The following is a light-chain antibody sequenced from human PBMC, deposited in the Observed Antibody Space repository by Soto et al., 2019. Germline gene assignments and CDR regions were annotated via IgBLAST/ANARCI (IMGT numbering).Light chain of an antibody. CDR1: SSDVGAYNY. CDR2: EVN. J-gene: IGLJ2*01. CDR3: ASFTTANTWL. Sequence: QSALAQPASVSESPGQSITISCTGTSSDVGAYNYVSWFQQYPGKAPRLMIFEVNKRPSGISGRFSGSTSGTTASLIISGLQTEDEADYYCASFTTANTWLFGGGTKLTVL. V-gene: IGLV2-14*01.